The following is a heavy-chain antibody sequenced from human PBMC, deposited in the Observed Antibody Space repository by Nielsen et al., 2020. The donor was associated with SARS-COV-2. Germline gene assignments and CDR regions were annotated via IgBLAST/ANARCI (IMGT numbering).Heavy chain of an antibody. CDR2: INPDNGDT. J-gene: IGHJ4*02. D-gene: IGHD1-7*01. V-gene: IGHV1-3*01. Sequence: ASVKVSCKASGYTFTYYAIHWVRRAPGRGLEWMGWINPDNGDTKYSQNFQGRVTVTRDTFATTAYMELNSLRSEDTAVYYCARDDMGNYPEGYFDYWGQGTLVTVSS. CDR3: ARDDMGNYPEGYFDY. CDR1: GYTFTYYA.